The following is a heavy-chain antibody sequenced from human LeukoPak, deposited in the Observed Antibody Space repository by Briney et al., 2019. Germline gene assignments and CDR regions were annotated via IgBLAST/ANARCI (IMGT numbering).Heavy chain of an antibody. Sequence: SVKVSCKASGHTFTSYYMHWVRQAPGQGLEWMGRIIPTLGLANYPQKFQGRVTITADKSTSTAYMELSSLRSEDTAVYYCAKRISSTYDSSGYSFDYWGQGTLVTVSS. CDR1: GHTFTSYY. J-gene: IGHJ4*02. V-gene: IGHV1-69*02. CDR3: AKRISSTYDSSGYSFDY. CDR2: IIPTLGLA. D-gene: IGHD3-22*01.